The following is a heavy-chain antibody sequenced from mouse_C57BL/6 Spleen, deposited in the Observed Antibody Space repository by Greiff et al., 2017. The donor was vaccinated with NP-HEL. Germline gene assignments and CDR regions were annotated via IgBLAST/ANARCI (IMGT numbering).Heavy chain of an antibody. CDR1: GYTFTDYY. V-gene: IGHV1-26*01. CDR2: INPNNGGT. J-gene: IGHJ4*01. D-gene: IGHD1-1*01. Sequence: EVQLQQSGPELVKPGASVKISCKASGYTFTDYYMNWVKQSHGKSLEWIGDINPNNGGTSYNQKFKGKATLTVDKSSSTAYMELRSLTSEDSAVYYCARTVVPGDYAMDYWGQGTSVTVSS. CDR3: ARTVVPGDYAMDY.